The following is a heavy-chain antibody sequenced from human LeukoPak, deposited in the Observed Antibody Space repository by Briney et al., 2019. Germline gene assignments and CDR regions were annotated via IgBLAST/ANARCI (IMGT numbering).Heavy chain of an antibody. CDR1: GGSISSGDYY. Sequence: SQTLSLTCTVSGGSISSGDYYWSWIRQPPGKGLEWIGYIYYSGSTYYNPSLKSRVTISVDTSKNQFSLELSSVTAADTAVYYCARIHRYCSGGACYVLDNWGQGTLVAVSS. CDR3: ARIHRYCSGGACYVLDN. D-gene: IGHD2-15*01. J-gene: IGHJ4*02. V-gene: IGHV4-30-4*01. CDR2: IYYSGST.